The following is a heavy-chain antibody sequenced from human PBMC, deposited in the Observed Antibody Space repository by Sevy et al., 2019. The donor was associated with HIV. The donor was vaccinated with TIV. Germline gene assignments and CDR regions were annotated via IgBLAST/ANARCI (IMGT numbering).Heavy chain of an antibody. D-gene: IGHD3-10*01. CDR3: AKRSNYGSGSFIYYYMDV. J-gene: IGHJ6*03. CDR1: GFTFSNYA. CDR2: ISGGGGST. Sequence: GGSLRLSCTASGFTFSNYAMSWVRQAPGRGLEWVSNISGGGGSTYYADSVKGRFTISRDNSKNTLYLRMNSLRAEDTAVYYCAKRSNYGSGSFIYYYMDVWGKGTTVTVSS. V-gene: IGHV3-23*01.